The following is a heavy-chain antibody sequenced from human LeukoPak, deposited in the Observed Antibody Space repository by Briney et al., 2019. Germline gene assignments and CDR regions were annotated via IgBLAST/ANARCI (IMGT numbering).Heavy chain of an antibody. CDR3: AREEIFGYFDY. CDR2: IIPILGIA. J-gene: IGHJ4*02. Sequence: SVNVSCKASGGTFSSYAISWVRQAPGQGLEWMGRIIPILGIANYAQKFQGRVTITADKSTSTAYMELSSLRSEDTAVYYCAREEIFGYFDYWGQGTLVTVSS. CDR1: GGTFSSYA. D-gene: IGHD3-10*01. V-gene: IGHV1-69*04.